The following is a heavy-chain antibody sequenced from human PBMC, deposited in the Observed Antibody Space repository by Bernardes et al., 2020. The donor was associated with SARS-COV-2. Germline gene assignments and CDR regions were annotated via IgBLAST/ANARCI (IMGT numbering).Heavy chain of an antibody. V-gene: IGHV4-34*01. J-gene: IGHJ6*03. CDR3: ARGPLHYCSSTSCGLVYYYYYMDV. D-gene: IGHD2-2*01. CDR1: GGSFSGYY. CDR2: INHSGST. Sequence: SETLSLTCAVYGGSFSGYYWSWIRQPPGKGLEWIGEINHSGSTNYNPSLKSRVTISVDTSKNQFSLKLSSVTAADTAVYYCARGPLHYCSSTSCGLVYYYYYMDVWGKGTTVTVSS.